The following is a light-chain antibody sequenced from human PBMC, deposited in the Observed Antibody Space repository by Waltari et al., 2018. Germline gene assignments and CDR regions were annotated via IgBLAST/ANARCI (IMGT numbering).Light chain of an antibody. CDR3: CSYAGGSAFV. J-gene: IGLJ1*01. CDR1: SSDVGSYNL. CDR2: GVS. V-gene: IGLV2-23*02. Sequence: QSALTQPASVSGSPGQSITIPCTGTSSDVGSYNLVSWYQHRPGKAPKLLIYGVSKRPSGVSNRFSGSKSGNTASLTISGLRTEDEADYYCCSYAGGSAFVFGTGTKITVL.